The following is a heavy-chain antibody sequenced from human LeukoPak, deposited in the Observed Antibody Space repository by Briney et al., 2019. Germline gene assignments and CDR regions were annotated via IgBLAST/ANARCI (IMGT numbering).Heavy chain of an antibody. CDR2: IYSRGDT. CDR1: EFIVSINY. D-gene: IGHD3-10*01. CDR3: ATPPGAQGIDY. J-gene: IGHJ4*02. V-gene: IGHV3-53*01. Sequence: PGGSLRLSCAASEFIVSINYMTWVRQAPGKGLEWVSLIYSRGDTKYADSVKGRFTISRDNSKNTLYLQMSSLRTEDTAVYYCATPPGAQGIDYWGQGTLVTVSS.